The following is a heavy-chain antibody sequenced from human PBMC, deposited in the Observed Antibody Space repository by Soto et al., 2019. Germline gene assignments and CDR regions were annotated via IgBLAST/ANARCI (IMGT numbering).Heavy chain of an antibody. V-gene: IGHV3-13*01. D-gene: IGHD3-9*01. CDR1: GFTFSSYD. J-gene: IGHJ6*03. Sequence: GGSLRLSCAASGFTFSSYDMHWVRQATGKGLEWVSAIGTAGDTYYPGSVKGRFTISRENAKNSLYLQMNSLRAGDTAVYYCARVNYDILTGYQSYYYYMDVWGKGTTVTVSS. CDR3: ARVNYDILTGYQSYYYYMDV. CDR2: IGTAGDT.